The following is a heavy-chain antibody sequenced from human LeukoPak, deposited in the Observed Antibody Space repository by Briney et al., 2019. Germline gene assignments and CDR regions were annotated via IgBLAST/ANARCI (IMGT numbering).Heavy chain of an antibody. J-gene: IGHJ4*02. CDR1: GFTFSSYG. CDR3: ARDSGPLDY. V-gene: IGHV3-33*01. D-gene: IGHD2-15*01. Sequence: GGSLRLSWAASGFTFSSYGMHWVRQAPDKGLEWVAVIWYDGSNKYYADSVKGRFTISRDNSKNTLYLQMNSLRAEDTAVYYCARDSGPLDYWGQGTLVTVSS. CDR2: IWYDGSNK.